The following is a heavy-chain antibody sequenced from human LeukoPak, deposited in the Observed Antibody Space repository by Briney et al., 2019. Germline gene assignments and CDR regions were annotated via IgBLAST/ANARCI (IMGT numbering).Heavy chain of an antibody. J-gene: IGHJ6*03. V-gene: IGHV3-43*02. CDR3: AIDSSGYHTRWHYHYYMDV. Sequence: PGGSLRLSCAASVFTFDDYAMHWVRQAPGKGLEWVSLISGDGDTTYYADSVKGRFTISRDNIKNSLYLQMNSLRSQDTALYYCAIDSSGYHTRWHYHYYMDVWGKGPTVTVSS. CDR2: ISGDGDTT. CDR1: VFTFDDYA. D-gene: IGHD3-22*01.